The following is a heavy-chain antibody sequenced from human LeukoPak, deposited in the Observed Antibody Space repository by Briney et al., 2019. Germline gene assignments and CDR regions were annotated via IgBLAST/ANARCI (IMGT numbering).Heavy chain of an antibody. CDR3: ARDSYIYDILTGYAPRPYAFDI. CDR1: GSSICSYY. CDR2: IYYSGST. V-gene: IGHV4-59*01. D-gene: IGHD3-9*01. J-gene: IGHJ3*02. Sequence: PSETLSLTCTVSGSSICSYYWSWIRQPPGKGLEWIGYIYYSGSTNYNPSLKSRVTISVDTSKNQLSLKLSSVTAADTAVYYCARDSYIYDILTGYAPRPYAFDIWGPGTMVTVSS.